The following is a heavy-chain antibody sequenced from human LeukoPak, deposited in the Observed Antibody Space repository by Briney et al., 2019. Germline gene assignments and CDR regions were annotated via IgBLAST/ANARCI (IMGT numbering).Heavy chain of an antibody. V-gene: IGHV4-39*01. D-gene: IGHD3-16*01. CDR3: GRRSYGLLFDP. J-gene: IGHJ5*02. Sequence: SETLSLTCAVSGGSIGSSGSYWGWIRQPPGKGLEWVATIHYSGNTYYNPSLKSRVTISADTSTNQFSLKLSSVTAADTAVYYCGRRSYGLLFDPWGQGILVTVSS. CDR2: IHYSGNT. CDR1: GGSIGSSGSY.